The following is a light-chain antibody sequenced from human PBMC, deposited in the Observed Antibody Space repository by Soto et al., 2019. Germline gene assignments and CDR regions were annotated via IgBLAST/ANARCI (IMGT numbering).Light chain of an antibody. V-gene: IGKV4-1*01. J-gene: IGKJ1*01. Sequence: DIVMTQSPDSLAVSLGERATINCKSSQSVLYSSNNKNYLAWYQQRPGQPPKLVIYWASTRESGVPDRFSGSGSGTDFTLTISSLQAEDVAVYYCQQYHSSPWTFGQGTKVEIK. CDR1: QSVLYSSNNKNY. CDR3: QQYHSSPWT. CDR2: WAS.